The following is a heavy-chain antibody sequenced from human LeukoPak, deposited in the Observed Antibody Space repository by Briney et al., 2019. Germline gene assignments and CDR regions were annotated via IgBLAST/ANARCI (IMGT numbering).Heavy chain of an antibody. CDR2: IYHSGST. V-gene: IGHV4-30-2*01. D-gene: IGHD1-14*01. J-gene: IGHJ3*02. Sequence: SETLSLTCAVSGGSISSGGYSWSWIRQPPGTGLEWIGYIYHSGSTYYNPSLESRVTISVDRSKNQFSLKLSSVTAADTAVYYCARVAHRNAFDIWGQGTMVTVSS. CDR3: ARVAHRNAFDI. CDR1: GGSISSGGYS.